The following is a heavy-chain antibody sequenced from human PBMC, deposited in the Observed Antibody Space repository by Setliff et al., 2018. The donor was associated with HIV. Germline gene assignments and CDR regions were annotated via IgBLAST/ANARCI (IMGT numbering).Heavy chain of an antibody. CDR1: GFTFSSYW. J-gene: IGHJ4*02. Sequence: GGSLRLSCAASGFTFSSYWMHWVRQAPGKGLEWVSVLYTGGRTHYGDSVKGRFTISRDNSKNTLFLQMNSLRAEDTAVYYCAKAHFGAANYFEYWGQGTPVTVSS. CDR2: LYTGGRT. CDR3: AKAHFGAANYFEY. V-gene: IGHV3-66*01. D-gene: IGHD6-25*01.